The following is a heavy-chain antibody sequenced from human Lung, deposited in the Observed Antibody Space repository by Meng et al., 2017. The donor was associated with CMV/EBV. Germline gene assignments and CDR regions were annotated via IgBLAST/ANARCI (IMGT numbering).Heavy chain of an antibody. V-gene: IGHV4-30-4*01. CDR3: ARDPSYDTSTYFGD. D-gene: IGHD3-22*01. Sequence: SGASISSGGYWWNWIRQPPGKGLEWIGSIYYSGSTFSNPSLKSRVAISVDTSKNQLSLKLSSVTAADTAVYYCARDPSYDTSTYFGDWGQGTLVTVSS. J-gene: IGHJ4*02. CDR2: IYYSGST. CDR1: GASISSGGYW.